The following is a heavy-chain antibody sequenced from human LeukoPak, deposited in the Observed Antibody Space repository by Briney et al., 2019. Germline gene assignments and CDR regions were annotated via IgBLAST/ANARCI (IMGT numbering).Heavy chain of an antibody. D-gene: IGHD3-22*01. V-gene: IGHV3-21*04. CDR1: GFTFSSYS. J-gene: IGHJ4*02. CDR2: ISSSSSYI. CDR3: AGATFDYYDSSGYYDY. Sequence: GGSLRLSCAASGFTFSSYSMNWVRQAPGKGLEWVSSISSSSSYIYYADSVKGRFTISRDNAKNSLYLQMNSLRAEDTAVYYCAGATFDYYDSSGYYDYWGQGTLVTVSS.